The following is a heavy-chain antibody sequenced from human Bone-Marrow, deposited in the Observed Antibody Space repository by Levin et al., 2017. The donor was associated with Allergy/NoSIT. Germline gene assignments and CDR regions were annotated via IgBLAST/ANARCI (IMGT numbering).Heavy chain of an antibody. J-gene: IGHJ5*01. D-gene: IGHD3-9*01. V-gene: IGHV3-11*01. CDR2: ISGNSDTI. CDR1: GFSFSDDY. CDR3: ARVLGYYPGYDIFPDS. Sequence: LSLTCAASGFSFSDDYMTWIRQAPGKGLEWLAYISGNSDTIYYGDSVKGRFTISRDNAKNSVYLQMSSLRVEDTAVYFCARVLGYYPGYDIFPDSWGQGTLVTVSS.